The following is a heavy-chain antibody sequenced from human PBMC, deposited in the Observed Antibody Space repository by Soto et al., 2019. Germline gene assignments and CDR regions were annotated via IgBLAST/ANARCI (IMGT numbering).Heavy chain of an antibody. CDR2: IYYSGST. CDR3: ARHTPAISISDH. CDR1: GGSIRSRSSY. V-gene: IGHV4-39*01. Sequence: SETLSLTRTVSGGSIRSRSSYWGGIRQPPGKGMEWIWRIYYSGSTFYNPSLKCRVTISVDTSKNQFSLKLSSVTAADTAVYYCARHTPAISISDHWGQG. J-gene: IGHJ1*01. D-gene: IGHD2-15*01.